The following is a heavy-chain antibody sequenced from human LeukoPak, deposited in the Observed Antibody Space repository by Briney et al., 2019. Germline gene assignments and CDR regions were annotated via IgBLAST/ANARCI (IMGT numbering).Heavy chain of an antibody. J-gene: IGHJ5*02. CDR2: IYYSGST. CDR1: GGSISSYY. Sequence: SETLSLTCTVSGGSISSYYWSWIRQPPGKGLEWIGYIYYSGSTNYKLSLKSRVTTSVDTSKNQFSLKLSSVTAADTAVYYCARDSRGLAYCGGDCYWFDPWGQGTLVTVSS. CDR3: ARDSRGLAYCGGDCYWFDP. D-gene: IGHD2-21*02. V-gene: IGHV4-59*01.